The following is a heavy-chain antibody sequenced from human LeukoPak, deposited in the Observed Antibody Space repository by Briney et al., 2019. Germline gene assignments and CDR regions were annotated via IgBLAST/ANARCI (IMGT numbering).Heavy chain of an antibody. V-gene: IGHV3-23*01. Sequence: GGSLRLSCAASGFTFSNYPMKWVRQAPGKGLEWVSTIGGSDAATHYADSVKGRFTISRDNSKNTLYLQMDSLRAEDTAVYYCARDRAWNYFDYWGQGTLVTVSS. CDR3: ARDRAWNYFDY. D-gene: IGHD3-3*01. J-gene: IGHJ4*02. CDR2: IGGSDAAT. CDR1: GFTFSNYP.